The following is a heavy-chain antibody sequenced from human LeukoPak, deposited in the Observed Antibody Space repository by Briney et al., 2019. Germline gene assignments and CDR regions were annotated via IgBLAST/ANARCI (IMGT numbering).Heavy chain of an antibody. CDR1: GYTFTGYY. J-gene: IGHJ4*02. CDR2: INPNSGGT. D-gene: IGHD3-3*01. CDR3: ARGTASYYDFWSGYYTLDY. V-gene: IGHV1-2*02. Sequence: ASVKVSCKASGYTFTGYYMHWVRQAPGQGLEWMGWINPNSGGTSYAQKFQGRVTMTRDTSISTAYMELSRLRSDDTAVYYCARGTASYYDFWSGYYTLDYWGQGTLVTVSS.